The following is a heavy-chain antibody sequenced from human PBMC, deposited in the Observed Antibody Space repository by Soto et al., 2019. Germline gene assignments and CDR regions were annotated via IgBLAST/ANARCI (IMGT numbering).Heavy chain of an antibody. V-gene: IGHV1-18*01. D-gene: IGHD2-2*01. J-gene: IGHJ3*02. CDR2: ISAYNGNT. CDR1: GYTFTSYG. CDR3: ARDIEGYCSSTSCYGSGAFDI. Sequence: ASVKGSCKASGYTFTSYGISWVRQAPGQGLEWMGWISAYNGNTNYAQKLQGRVTMTTDTSTSTAYMELRSLRSDDTAVYYCARDIEGYCSSTSCYGSGAFDIWGQGTMVTVSS.